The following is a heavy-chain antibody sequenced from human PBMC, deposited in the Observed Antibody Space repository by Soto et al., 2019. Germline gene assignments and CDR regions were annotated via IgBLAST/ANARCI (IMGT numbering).Heavy chain of an antibody. Sequence: SETLSLTCTVSGASISCFYWSWIRKSAGKGLEWIGRIYATGTTDYNPSLKSRVMMSVDTSKKQFSLKLRSVTAADTAVYYCVRDGTKALRDWFDPWGQGISVTVSS. J-gene: IGHJ5*02. D-gene: IGHD1-1*01. CDR3: VRDGTKALRDWFDP. CDR1: GASISCFY. V-gene: IGHV4-4*07. CDR2: IYATGTT.